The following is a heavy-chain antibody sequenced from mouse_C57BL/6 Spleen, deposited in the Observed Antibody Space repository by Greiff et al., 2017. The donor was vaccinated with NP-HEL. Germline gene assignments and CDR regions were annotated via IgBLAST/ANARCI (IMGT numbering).Heavy chain of an antibody. D-gene: IGHD3-1*01. V-gene: IGHV1-54*01. J-gene: IGHJ2*01. CDR1: GYAFTNYL. CDR2: INPGSGGT. CDR3: ARSGGNFDY. Sequence: VKLQESGAELVRPGTSVKVSCKASGYAFTNYLIEWVKQRPGQGLEWIGVINPGSGGTNYNEKFKGKATLTADKSSSTAYMQLSSLTSEDSAVYFCARSGGNFDYWGQGTTLTVSS.